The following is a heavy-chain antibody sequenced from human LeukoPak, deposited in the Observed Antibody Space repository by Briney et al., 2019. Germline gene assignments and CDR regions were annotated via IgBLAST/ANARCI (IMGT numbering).Heavy chain of an antibody. CDR3: ARVPLRFLEPFDY. V-gene: IGHV4-34*01. CDR2: ISHRGRT. J-gene: IGHJ4*02. CDR1: GGSVSGYY. Sequence: SETLSLTCAVYGGSVSGYYWSWIRQPPEKGLEWIGEISHRGRTHYTPSLQSRVTMSVDTSKNQFALNLNSVTAADTAVYYCARVPLRFLEPFDYWDQVILVTVSS. D-gene: IGHD3-3*01.